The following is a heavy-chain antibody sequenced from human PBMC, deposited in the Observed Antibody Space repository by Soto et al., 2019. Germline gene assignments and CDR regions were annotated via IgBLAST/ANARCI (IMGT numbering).Heavy chain of an antibody. CDR2: INAYTGNT. V-gene: IGHV1-18*01. CDR3: ARDQAMAQFDY. D-gene: IGHD5-18*01. CDR1: GYTFTSYG. Sequence: QVQLVQSGAEVKKPGASVKVSCKASGYTFTSYGISWVRQAPGQGLEWMGWINAYTGNTKYAQKFQXXVTMTTDTSTSTAYMELRSLRSDDTAVYYCARDQAMAQFDYWGQGTLVTVSS. J-gene: IGHJ4*02.